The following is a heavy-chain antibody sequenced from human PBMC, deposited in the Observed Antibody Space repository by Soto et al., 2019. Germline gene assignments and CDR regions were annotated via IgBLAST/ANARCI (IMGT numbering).Heavy chain of an antibody. CDR2: IKQDGSEK. D-gene: IGHD4-17*01. V-gene: IGHV3-7*01. CDR3: ARDESSYYGCKHDY. CDR1: GFTFSSYW. Sequence: GGSLRLSCAASGFTFSSYWMTWVRQAPGKGLEWVANIKQDGSEKYYVDSVKGRFTISRDNAKNSLYLQMNSLRAEDTAVYYCARDESSYYGCKHDYWGQGTLVTVSS. J-gene: IGHJ4*02.